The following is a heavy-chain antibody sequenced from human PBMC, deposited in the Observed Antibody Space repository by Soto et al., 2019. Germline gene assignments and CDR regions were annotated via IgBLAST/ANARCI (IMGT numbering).Heavy chain of an antibody. CDR2: IIPIFGTA. CDR1: GGTFSSYA. V-gene: IGHV1-69*01. J-gene: IGHJ6*02. Sequence: QVQLVQSGAEVKKPGSSVKVSCKASGGTFSSYAISWVRQAPGQGLEWMGGIIPIFGTANYAQNVQGRVTITADESTSTAYMELSSLRSEDTAVYYCARIRQAAAYYYNNGMDVWGQGTTVTVSS. CDR3: ARIRQAAAYYYNNGMDV. D-gene: IGHD6-13*01.